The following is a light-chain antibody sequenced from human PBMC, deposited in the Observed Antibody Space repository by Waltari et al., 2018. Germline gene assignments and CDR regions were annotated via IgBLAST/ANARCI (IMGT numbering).Light chain of an antibody. CDR2: WAS. CDR1: QTLLDSSNNRNY. J-gene: IGKJ3*01. CDR3: QHYYSPPPLFP. Sequence: DIVMTQSPDSLAVSLGERATINCKSSQTLLDSSNNRNYLAWYQQKPGQPPKLLIYWASSRESGVPDRFSGSGSGKDFTLTITSLQAEDVAVYYCQHYYSPPPLFPFGPGTKVDIK. V-gene: IGKV4-1*01.